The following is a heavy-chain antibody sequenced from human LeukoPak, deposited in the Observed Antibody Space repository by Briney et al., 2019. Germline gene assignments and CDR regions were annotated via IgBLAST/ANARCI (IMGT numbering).Heavy chain of an antibody. CDR1: GYTFTDYY. V-gene: IGHV1-2*02. CDR3: GRDGRTDTWIDP. CDR2: INPNSGGA. D-gene: IGHD1-14*01. Sequence: ASVKVSCKASGYTFTDYYIHWVRQAPGQGPEWAGWINPNSGGADFAQKFQGRVTMARDTSINTAYMELNRLRSDDTAVYFCGRDGRTDTWIDPWGQGTLVTVSS. J-gene: IGHJ5*02.